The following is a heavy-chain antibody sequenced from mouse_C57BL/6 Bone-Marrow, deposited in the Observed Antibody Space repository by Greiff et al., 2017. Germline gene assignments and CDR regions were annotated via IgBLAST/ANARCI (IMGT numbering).Heavy chain of an antibody. D-gene: IGHD1-1*01. CDR1: GYTFTSYG. Sequence: QVQLQQSGAELARPGASVKLSCKASGYTFTSYGISWVKQRTGQGLEWIGEIYPRSGNTYYNEKFKGKATLTADKSSSTAYMELRSLTSEDSAVYVCARWGPYYPFGYWGQGTTLTVSA. CDR2: IYPRSGNT. CDR3: ARWGPYYPFGY. V-gene: IGHV1-81*01. J-gene: IGHJ2*01.